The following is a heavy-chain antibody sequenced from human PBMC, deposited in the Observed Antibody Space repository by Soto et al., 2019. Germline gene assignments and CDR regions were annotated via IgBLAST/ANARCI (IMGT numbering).Heavy chain of an antibody. CDR3: AAVEISAGRAYY. J-gene: IGHJ4*02. Sequence: GASVNVSCKASGFTFTSSAVQWVRQARGQRLEWIGWIVVGSGNTNYAQKFQERVTITRDMSTSTAYMELSSLRSEDTAVYYCAAVEISAGRAYYWGQGTLVTVSS. V-gene: IGHV1-58*01. D-gene: IGHD6-25*01. CDR1: GFTFTSSA. CDR2: IVVGSGNT.